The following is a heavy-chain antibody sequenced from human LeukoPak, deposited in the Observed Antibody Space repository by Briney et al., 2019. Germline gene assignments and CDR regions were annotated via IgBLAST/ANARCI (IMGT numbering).Heavy chain of an antibody. CDR2: IYWDDDK. CDR3: AHTYFDWLLWIAFDI. V-gene: IGHV2-5*02. J-gene: IGHJ3*02. Sequence: SGPTLVKPTQTLTLTCTFSGFSLSTSGVGVGWIRQPPGKALEWPALIYWDDDKRYSPSLKSRLTITKDTSKNQVVLTMTNMDPVDTATYYCAHTYFDWLLWIAFDIWGQGTMVTVSS. D-gene: IGHD3-9*01. CDR1: GFSLSTSGVG.